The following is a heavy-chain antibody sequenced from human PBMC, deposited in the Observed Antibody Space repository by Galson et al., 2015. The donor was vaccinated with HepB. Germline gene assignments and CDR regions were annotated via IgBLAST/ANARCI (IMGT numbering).Heavy chain of an antibody. D-gene: IGHD3-16*01. Sequence: SLRLSCAGSGFIFRHHAMTWIRQAPGKGLEWVSGINGRGSTRSYSDAVKGRFSISRDNSKDTVFLQMDNLRAEDTAVYYCVKEGSWFGGDWFDPWGQGALVTGS. J-gene: IGHJ5*02. V-gene: IGHV3-23*01. CDR2: INGRGSTR. CDR1: GFIFRHHA. CDR3: VKEGSWFGGDWFDP.